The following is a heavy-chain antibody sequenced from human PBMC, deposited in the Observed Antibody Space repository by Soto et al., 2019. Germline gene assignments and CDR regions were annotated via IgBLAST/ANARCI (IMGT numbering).Heavy chain of an antibody. J-gene: IGHJ6*02. CDR2: IYNSGRT. Sequence: SETLSLTWTVSGASVSSYFWSSVRQLSEKGLEWIGYIYNSGRTNYTPSPKSRVTISLDTSDNDFYLRWTCFTAADTAVYSCARVHSGWSSGHGLDVCGQGPTVTVSS. D-gene: IGHD6-19*01. V-gene: IGHV4-59*02. CDR3: ARVHSGWSSGHGLDV. CDR1: GASVSSYF.